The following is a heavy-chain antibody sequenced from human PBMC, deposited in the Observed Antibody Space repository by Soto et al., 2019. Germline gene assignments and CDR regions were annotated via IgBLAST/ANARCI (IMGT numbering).Heavy chain of an antibody. J-gene: IGHJ4*02. CDR1: GSRFSNYV. V-gene: IGHV1-69*06. CDR2: IIPIFNST. D-gene: IGHD2-2*02. Sequence: QVQLVQSGAEVKTPGSSLKVSRKGSGSRFSNYVISWVPQAPGHGLEWLGRIIPIFNSTKYAQNFQGRVTITGDKATSPASLELSSLRSDDTAVYYCAREGRGRKAGYNGLVSLGYWGQETLVTVSS. CDR3: AREGRGRKAGYNGLVSLGY.